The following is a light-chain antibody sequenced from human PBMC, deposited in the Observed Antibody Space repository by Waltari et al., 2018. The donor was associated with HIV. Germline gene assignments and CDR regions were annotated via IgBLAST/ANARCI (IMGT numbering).Light chain of an antibody. CDR1: TGAVTSDHY. V-gene: IGLV7-46*01. J-gene: IGLJ2*01. CDR2: DTS. Sequence: QAVVTQEPSLPVSPGGTVTPTSGSTTGAVTSDHYPYWFQQTPGQAPRTLIYDTSNKHSWTPARFSGSLLGGKAALTLSGAQPEDEAEYYCLLSYGGARVFGGGTKLTVL. CDR3: LLSYGGARV.